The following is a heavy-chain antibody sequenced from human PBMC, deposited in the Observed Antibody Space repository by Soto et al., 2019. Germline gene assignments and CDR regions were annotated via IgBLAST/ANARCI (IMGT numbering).Heavy chain of an antibody. CDR1: GFTVSSNY. CDR3: ARENYDSSGYWYYFDY. J-gene: IGHJ4*02. CDR2: IYSGGST. V-gene: IGHV3-53*02. D-gene: IGHD3-22*01. Sequence: EVQLVATGGGLIQPGGSLRLSCAASGFTVSSNYMSWVRQAPGKGLEWVSVIYSGGSTYYADSVKGRFTISRDNSKNTLYLQMNSLRAEDTAVYYCARENYDSSGYWYYFDYWGQGTLVTVSS.